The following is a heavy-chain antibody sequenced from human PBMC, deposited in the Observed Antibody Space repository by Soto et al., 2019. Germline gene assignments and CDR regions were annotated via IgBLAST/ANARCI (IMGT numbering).Heavy chain of an antibody. CDR1: GFTFSDYY. CDR3: AKMKYGLYYSDY. J-gene: IGHJ4*02. CDR2: ISNRGSP. V-gene: IGHV3-11*01. D-gene: IGHD4-17*01. Sequence: QVQLVESGGGLVKPGGSLRLSCAASGFTFSDYYMTWIRQAPGKELEWVSYISNRGSPTYAESVKGRFTVSRDNARNSVYLQMSSLRAEDTAFYYCAKMKYGLYYSDYWGLGTLVTVSS.